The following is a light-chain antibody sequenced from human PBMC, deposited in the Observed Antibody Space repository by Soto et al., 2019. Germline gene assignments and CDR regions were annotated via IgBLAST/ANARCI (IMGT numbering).Light chain of an antibody. J-gene: IGKJ1*01. CDR1: KDITNE. CDR2: YAS. V-gene: IGKV1-17*01. Sequence: DIQMTQYPSSLSASVGDRVTITCRASKDITNELGWYQQKPGKAPKRLIYYASNLQSGVPSRFSGSGFGTEFTLTISSLQPEDIATYYCLQHENYPWTFGQGTKVAIK. CDR3: LQHENYPWT.